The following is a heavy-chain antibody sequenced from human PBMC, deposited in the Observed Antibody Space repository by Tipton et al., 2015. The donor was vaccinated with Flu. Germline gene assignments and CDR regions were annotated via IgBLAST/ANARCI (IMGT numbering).Heavy chain of an antibody. CDR1: DDSISSSNYY. V-gene: IGHV4-39*01. CDR3: ARRPTMGYCINGVCSYYFDN. J-gene: IGHJ4*02. D-gene: IGHD2-8*01. Sequence: GLVKPSETLTLTCTVSDDSISSSNYYWGWIRQPPGRGLEWIGSIYYSGRTFYNPSLKSRVTISVDSPKSQFSLKLSSATAADTAVYYCARRPTMGYCINGVCSYYFDNWGQGTLVTVSS. CDR2: IYYSGRT.